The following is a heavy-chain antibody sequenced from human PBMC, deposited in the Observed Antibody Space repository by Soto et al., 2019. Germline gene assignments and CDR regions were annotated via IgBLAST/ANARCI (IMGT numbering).Heavy chain of an antibody. CDR2: ISAYNGNT. CDR3: ARGGLNYGDYLDRRADAFDI. D-gene: IGHD4-17*01. Sequence: ASVKVSCKASGYTFTSYGISWVRQAPGQGLEWMGWISAYNGNTNYAQKLQGRVTMTTDTSTSTAYMELRSLRSDDTAVYYCARGGLNYGDYLDRRADAFDIWGQGTMVTVSS. CDR1: GYTFTSYG. J-gene: IGHJ3*02. V-gene: IGHV1-18*01.